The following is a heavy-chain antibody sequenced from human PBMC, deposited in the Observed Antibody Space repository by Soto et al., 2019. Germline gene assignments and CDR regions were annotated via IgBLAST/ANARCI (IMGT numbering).Heavy chain of an antibody. CDR3: ARDLTDFWSGYSLTGWFDP. D-gene: IGHD3-3*01. CDR1: GFTFSSYA. J-gene: IGHJ5*02. V-gene: IGHV3-23*01. CDR2: ISGSGGST. Sequence: GGSLRLSCAASGFTFSSYAMSWVRQAPGKGLEWVSAISGSGGSTYYADSVKGRFTISRDNAKNTLYLQMNSLRAEDTAVYYCARDLTDFWSGYSLTGWFDPWGQGTLVTVSS.